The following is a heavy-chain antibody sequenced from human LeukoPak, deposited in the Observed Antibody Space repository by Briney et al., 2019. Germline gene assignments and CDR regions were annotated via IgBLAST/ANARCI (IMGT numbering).Heavy chain of an antibody. CDR2: INSDGSNT. CDR3: ARGSKSYGDYIRSRIHYFDY. Sequence: PGGSLRLSCVASGFSFSSYWMHWVRQVPGKGLVWVSRINSDGSNTNYADSVKGRFTISRDNSKNTLYLQMNSLRAEDTAVYYCARGSKSYGDYIRSRIHYFDYWGQGTLVTVSS. CDR1: GFSFSSYW. J-gene: IGHJ4*02. V-gene: IGHV3-74*01. D-gene: IGHD4-17*01.